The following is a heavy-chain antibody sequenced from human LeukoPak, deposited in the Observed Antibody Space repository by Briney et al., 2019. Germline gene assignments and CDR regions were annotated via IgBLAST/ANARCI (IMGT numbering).Heavy chain of an antibody. J-gene: IGHJ4*02. Sequence: SQTLSLTCAISGDSVSSNSAAWNWIRQSPSRGLEWLGRTYYRSKWYNDYAVSVKSRITINPDTSKNQFSLQLNSVTPEDTAVYYCARDKVLLWFGESPLLSPLFDYWGQGTLVTVSS. CDR3: ARDKVLLWFGESPLLSPLFDY. V-gene: IGHV6-1*01. CDR2: TYYRSKWYN. CDR1: GDSVSSNSAA. D-gene: IGHD3-10*01.